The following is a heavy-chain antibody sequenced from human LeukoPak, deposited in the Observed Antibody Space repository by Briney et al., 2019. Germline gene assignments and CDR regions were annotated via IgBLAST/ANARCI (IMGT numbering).Heavy chain of an antibody. CDR1: GGSISSYY. CDR2: IFYSGST. Sequence: SETLSLTCTVSGGSISSYYWSWIRHSPGKGLEWMGYIFYSGSTNYNPSLTSRVAISVDTSKNQFSLKLSSATAADTALYYCARVVLPPGGAFDIWGQGTMVTVSS. D-gene: IGHD6-13*01. J-gene: IGHJ3*02. CDR3: ARVVLPPGGAFDI. V-gene: IGHV4-59*01.